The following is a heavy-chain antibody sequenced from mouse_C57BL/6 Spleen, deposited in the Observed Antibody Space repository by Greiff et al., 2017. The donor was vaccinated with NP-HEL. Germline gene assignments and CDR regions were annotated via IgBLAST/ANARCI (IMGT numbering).Heavy chain of an antibody. V-gene: IGHV5-17*01. CDR2: ISSGSSTI. CDR1: GFTFSDYG. J-gene: IGHJ4*01. CDR3: ARNYIYYYGSSYNAMDY. D-gene: IGHD1-1*01. Sequence: DVKLVESGGGLVKPGGSLKLSCAASGFTFSDYGMHWVRQAPEKGLEWVAYISSGSSTIYYADTVKGRFTISRDNATNTLFLQMTSLRSEDTAMYYCARNYIYYYGSSYNAMDYWGQGTSVTVSS.